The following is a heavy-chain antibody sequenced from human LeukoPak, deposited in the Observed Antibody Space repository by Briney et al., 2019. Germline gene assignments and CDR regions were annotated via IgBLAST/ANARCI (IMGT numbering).Heavy chain of an antibody. CDR3: ARVARPWDFDY. D-gene: IGHD1-26*01. J-gene: IGHJ4*02. CDR2: IYHSGST. V-gene: IGHV4-30-2*05. Sequence: SETLSLTCAVSGGSISSGGYSWSWIRQPPGKGLEWIGYIYHSGSTYYNPSLKSRVTISVDTSKNQFSLKLSSVTAADTAVYYCARVARPWDFDYWGQGTLVTVSS. CDR1: GGSISSGGYS.